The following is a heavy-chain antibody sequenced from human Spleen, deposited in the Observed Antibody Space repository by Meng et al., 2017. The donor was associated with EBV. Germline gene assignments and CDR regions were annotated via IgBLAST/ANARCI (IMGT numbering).Heavy chain of an antibody. D-gene: IGHD6-19*01. CDR3: ARPFPSWQSPRLDPFGA. J-gene: IGHJ5*02. CDR1: GGSISSFYY. CDR2: VHYTGST. V-gene: IGHV4-39*01. Sequence: QAELWGSGPGQLQPSETLSLTCTVSGGSISSFYYWGWIRQPPGRGLEWIGSVHYTGSTYYSPSLKSRVTVSVDTSKNQFSLRLTSVTAADTAVYYCARPFPSWQSPRLDPFGAWGQGTLVTVSS.